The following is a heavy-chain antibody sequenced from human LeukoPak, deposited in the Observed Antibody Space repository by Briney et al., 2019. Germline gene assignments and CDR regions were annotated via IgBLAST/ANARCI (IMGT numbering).Heavy chain of an antibody. CDR1: GFTFSSYR. CDR2: ISSSSSYI. V-gene: IGHV3-21*01. D-gene: IGHD3-16*01. Sequence: PGGSLRLSCAASGFTFSSYRMNWVRQAPGKGLEWVSSISSSSSYIYYADSVKGRFTISRDNAKNSLYLQMNSLRAEDTAVYYCARDKSMITFGTGDYWGQGTLVTVSS. J-gene: IGHJ4*02. CDR3: ARDKSMITFGTGDY.